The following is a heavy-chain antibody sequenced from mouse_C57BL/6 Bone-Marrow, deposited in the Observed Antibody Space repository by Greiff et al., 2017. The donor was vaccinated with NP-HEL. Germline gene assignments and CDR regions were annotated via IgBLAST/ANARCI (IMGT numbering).Heavy chain of an antibody. D-gene: IGHD2-14*01. CDR2: IYPGSGST. Sequence: VQLQQPGAELVKPGASVKMSCKASGYTFTSYWITWVKQRPGQGLEWIGDIYPGSGSTNYNAKFKSKATLTVDTSSSTAYMQLSSLTSEDSAVYYCARQVLGAMDDWGQGTSVTVSS. CDR3: ARQVLGAMDD. CDR1: GYTFTSYW. V-gene: IGHV1-55*01. J-gene: IGHJ4*01.